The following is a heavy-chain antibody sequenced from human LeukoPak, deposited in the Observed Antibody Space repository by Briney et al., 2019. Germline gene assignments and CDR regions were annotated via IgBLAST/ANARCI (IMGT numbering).Heavy chain of an antibody. V-gene: IGHV3-9*01. CDR1: GFTFDDYA. Sequence: GGSLRLSCAASGFTFDDYAMHWVRQAPGKGLEWVSGLSWNSGSKGYADSVRGRFTISRDSATNSLYLQMNSVQAEDTAFYYCAKDTGSYYDATGPLWHFDLWGRGTLVTVSS. CDR3: AKDTGSYYDATGPLWHFDL. D-gene: IGHD3-22*01. J-gene: IGHJ2*01. CDR2: LSWNSGSK.